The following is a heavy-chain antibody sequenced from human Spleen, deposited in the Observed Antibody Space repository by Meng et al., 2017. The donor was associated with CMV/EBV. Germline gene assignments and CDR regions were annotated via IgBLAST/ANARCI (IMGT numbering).Heavy chain of an antibody. CDR1: GFTFSSYA. D-gene: IGHD2-15*01. Sequence: GRSLRLSCAASGFTFSSYAMHWVRQAPGKGLEYVSAISSNGGSTYYADSVKGRFTISRDNSKNTLYLQMGSLRAEDMAVYYCARGAGGKGPWLDWGQGTLVTVSS. V-gene: IGHV3-64*02. CDR2: ISSNGGST. CDR3: ARGAGGKGPWLD. J-gene: IGHJ4*02.